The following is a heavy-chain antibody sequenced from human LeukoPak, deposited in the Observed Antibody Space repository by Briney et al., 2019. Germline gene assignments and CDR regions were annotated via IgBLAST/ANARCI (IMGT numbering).Heavy chain of an antibody. CDR1: GFTFSSYG. D-gene: IGHD2-2*01. CDR3: AKVQFDCSSTSCYLDYYYYGMDV. CDR2: ISYDGSNK. Sequence: PGGSLRLSCAASGFTFSSYGMHWVRQAPGKGLEWVAVISYDGSNKYYADSVKGRFTISRDNSKNTLYLQMNSLRAEDTAVYYCAKVQFDCSSTSCYLDYYYYGMDVWGQGTTVTVSS. J-gene: IGHJ6*02. V-gene: IGHV3-30*18.